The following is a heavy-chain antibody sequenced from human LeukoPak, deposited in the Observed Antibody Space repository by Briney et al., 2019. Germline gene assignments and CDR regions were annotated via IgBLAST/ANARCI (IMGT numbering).Heavy chain of an antibody. J-gene: IGHJ3*02. Sequence: GGSLRLSCAASGFTFSNYWMHWVRQAPGEGLVWVSRITSGGSSTIHADSVKGRFTLSRDNSKNTLYLQMNSLRAEDTAVYYCGRDYAVWESFDIWGQGTLVTVSS. V-gene: IGHV3-74*01. CDR3: GRDYAVWESFDI. CDR1: GFTFSNYW. D-gene: IGHD1-26*01. CDR2: ITSGGSST.